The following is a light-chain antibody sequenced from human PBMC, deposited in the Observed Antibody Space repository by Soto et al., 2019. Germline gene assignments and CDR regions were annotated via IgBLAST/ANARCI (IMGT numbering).Light chain of an antibody. Sequence: QSALTQPRSVSGSPGQSVTIPCTGTSSDVGGYNYVSWYQRHAGKGSKLIIYDVSERPSGVPDRFSASKSGNTASLTISGLQAEDEADYYCSSYAGNYVYVFGSGTKVTVL. V-gene: IGLV2-11*01. CDR1: SSDVGGYNY. CDR2: DVS. CDR3: SSYAGNYVYV. J-gene: IGLJ1*01.